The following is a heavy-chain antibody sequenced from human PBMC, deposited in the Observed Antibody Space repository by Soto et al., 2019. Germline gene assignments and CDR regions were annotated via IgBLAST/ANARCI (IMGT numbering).Heavy chain of an antibody. J-gene: IGHJ4*02. Sequence: QVQLVESGGGVVQPGRSLRLSCAASGFTFSSYGMHWVRQAPGKGLEWVAVISYDGSNKYYADSVKGRFTISRDNSKNXXXXXXXXXXXXXXXXXYCXNEXGLLEPWADYWGQGTLVTVSS. D-gene: IGHD1-1*01. CDR3: XNEXGLLEPWADY. V-gene: IGHV3-30*03. CDR1: GFTFSSYG. CDR2: ISYDGSNK.